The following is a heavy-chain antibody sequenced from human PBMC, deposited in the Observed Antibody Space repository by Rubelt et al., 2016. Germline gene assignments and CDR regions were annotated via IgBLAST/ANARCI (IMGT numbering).Heavy chain of an antibody. CDR1: GGSFSGYY. V-gene: IGHV4-34*01. D-gene: IGHD3-22*01. Sequence: QVQLQQRGAGLLKPSETLSLTCAVYGGSFSGYYWSWIRQPPGKGLEWIGEINHSGSTNYNPSLKSRVTISVDTSKNQSSLKLSSVTAADTAVYYCARGKEGLGVTMMDYWGQGTLVTVSS. J-gene: IGHJ4*02. CDR3: ARGKEGLGVTMMDY. CDR2: INHSGST.